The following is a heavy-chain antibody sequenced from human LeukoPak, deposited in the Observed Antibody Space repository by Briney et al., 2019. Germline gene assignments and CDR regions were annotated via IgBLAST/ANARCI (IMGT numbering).Heavy chain of an antibody. CDR3: ARDRSYYDFWSGYYSYYYYYGMDV. J-gene: IGHJ6*02. V-gene: IGHV4-34*01. Sequence: SETLSLTCAVYGGSFSGYYWSWIRQPPGKGLEWIGEINHSGSTNYNPSLKSRVTISVDTSKNQFSLKLSSVTAADTAVYYCARDRSYYDFWSGYYSYYYYYGMDVWGQGTTVTVSS. CDR1: GGSFSGYY. CDR2: INHSGST. D-gene: IGHD3-3*01.